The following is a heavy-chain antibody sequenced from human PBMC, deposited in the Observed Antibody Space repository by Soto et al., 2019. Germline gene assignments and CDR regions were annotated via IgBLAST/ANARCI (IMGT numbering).Heavy chain of an antibody. CDR1: GGSFSGYY. V-gene: IGHV4-34*01. CDR3: AFRGFRSGYSY. Sequence: SETLSLTCAVYGGSFSGYYWSWIRQPPGKGLEWMGEINHSGSTKYNPSLKSRVTISLDTSKNQFFLKLSFVTAAVSAVYNCAFRGFRSGYSYWGQGTMVTVSS. J-gene: IGHJ3*01. CDR2: INHSGST. D-gene: IGHD3-3*01.